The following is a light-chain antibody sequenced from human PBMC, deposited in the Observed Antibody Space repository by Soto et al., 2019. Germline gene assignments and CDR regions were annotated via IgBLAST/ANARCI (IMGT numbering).Light chain of an antibody. CDR1: TSISTW. V-gene: IGKV1-5*01. Sequence: DIQMTQSPSTLSAFGGDRVTITCRASTSISTWLAWYQQKTGKAPKLLIYDASSLESGVPSRFSVSGSGTEFTLSISSLQPDDYAKYDCQQYNGYSSSTFGRGTKLEIK. CDR3: QQYNGYSSST. J-gene: IGKJ2*01. CDR2: DAS.